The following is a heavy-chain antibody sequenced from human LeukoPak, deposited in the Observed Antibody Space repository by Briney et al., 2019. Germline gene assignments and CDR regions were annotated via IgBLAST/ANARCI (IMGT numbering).Heavy chain of an antibody. CDR3: ARTRYYYNSRSYGAPYYFDY. CDR2: IYYSGST. V-gene: IGHV4-39*02. CDR1: GCSIRSSSYY. D-gene: IGHD3-10*01. J-gene: IGHJ4*02. Sequence: SETLSLTCTVSGCSIRSSSYYWGWIRQPPGKGLEWIGSIYYSGSTYYNPSLKSRVTISVDTSKNHFSLKLSSVTAADTAVYYCARTRYYYNSRSYGAPYYFDYWGQGTLVTVSS.